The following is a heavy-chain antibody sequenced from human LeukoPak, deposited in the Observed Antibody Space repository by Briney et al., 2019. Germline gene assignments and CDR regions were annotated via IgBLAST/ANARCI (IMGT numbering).Heavy chain of an antibody. D-gene: IGHD1-7*01. CDR3: AGLYGTTVPLDY. Sequence: GGSPRLSCAASGFTFSSYWMHWVRQAPGKGLVWVSRINSDGTSTAYADSVRGRFTISRDNAKNTLYLQMNSLRAEDTAVYYCAGLYGTTVPLDYWGPGTLVTVSS. V-gene: IGHV3-74*01. CDR1: GFTFSSYW. J-gene: IGHJ4*02. CDR2: INSDGTST.